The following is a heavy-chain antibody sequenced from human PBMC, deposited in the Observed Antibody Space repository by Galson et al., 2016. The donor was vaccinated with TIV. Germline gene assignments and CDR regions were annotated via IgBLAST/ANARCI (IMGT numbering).Heavy chain of an antibody. V-gene: IGHV3-23*01. CDR2: NSGSGTHT. CDR1: GFSFSNFG. CDR3: AKVISSGSYSHGDAFDI. Sequence: SLRLSCAVSGFSFSNFGMNWVRQAPGKGLEWVSGNSGSGTHTYFADSVKGRFTISRDNSKYIVFLQMNSLRADDTAKYYCAKVISSGSYSHGDAFDIWGQGTMVTVSS. J-gene: IGHJ3*02. D-gene: IGHD3-10*01.